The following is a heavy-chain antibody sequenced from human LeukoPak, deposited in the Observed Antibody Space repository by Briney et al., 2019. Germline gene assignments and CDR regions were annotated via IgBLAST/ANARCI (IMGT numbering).Heavy chain of an antibody. CDR2: ISGGGGST. Sequence: PGGSLRLSCAAPGFTFSSYAMSWVRQAPGKGLEWVSTISGGGGSTYYADSVKGRFTISRDNSKNTLYLQVNSLRAEDTAVYYCAKGGKWDVTPFDYWGQGTLVTVSS. CDR1: GFTFSSYA. J-gene: IGHJ4*02. CDR3: AKGGKWDVTPFDY. D-gene: IGHD1-26*01. V-gene: IGHV3-23*01.